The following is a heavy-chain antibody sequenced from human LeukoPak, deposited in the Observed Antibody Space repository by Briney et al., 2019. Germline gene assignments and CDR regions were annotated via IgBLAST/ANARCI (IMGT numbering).Heavy chain of an antibody. D-gene: IGHD3-22*01. CDR3: AKVDEWLLLTHFDY. V-gene: IGHV3-11*01. CDR1: GFTFSDFY. Sequence: GGSLRLSCAASGFTFSDFYMSWIRQAPGKGLEWVSYISSSGSTIYYADSVKGQFTISRDNSKNTLYLQMNSLRAEDTAVYYCAKVDEWLLLTHFDYWGQGTLVTVSS. CDR2: ISSSGSTI. J-gene: IGHJ4*02.